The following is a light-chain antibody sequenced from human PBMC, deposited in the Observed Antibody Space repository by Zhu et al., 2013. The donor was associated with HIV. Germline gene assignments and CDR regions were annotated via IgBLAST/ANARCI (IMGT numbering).Light chain of an antibody. Sequence: VLTQTPGTLSLSPGETATLSCRASQSVSSNLAWYQQEPGQAPRLLIHGASTRATGIPARFSGSGSGTEFTLTISSLQSEDFAVYYCQQYNNWPGTFGQGTKVEIK. J-gene: IGKJ1*01. CDR2: GAS. V-gene: IGKV3-15*01. CDR3: QQYNNWPGT. CDR1: QSVSSN.